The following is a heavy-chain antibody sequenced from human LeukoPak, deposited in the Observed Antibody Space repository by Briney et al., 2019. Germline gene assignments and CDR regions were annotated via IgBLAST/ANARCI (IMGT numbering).Heavy chain of an antibody. CDR1: GFTFSSYA. CDR2: ISGSGGST. V-gene: IGHV3-23*01. CDR3: ARRGGTSGWGAFDI. Sequence: GGSLRLSCAASGFTFSSYAMSWVRQAPGKGLEWVSAISGSGGSTYYADSVKGRFTISRDNSKDTLYLQMNSLRREDTAVYYCARRGGTSGWGAFDIWGQGTMVTVSS. J-gene: IGHJ3*02. D-gene: IGHD2-2*01.